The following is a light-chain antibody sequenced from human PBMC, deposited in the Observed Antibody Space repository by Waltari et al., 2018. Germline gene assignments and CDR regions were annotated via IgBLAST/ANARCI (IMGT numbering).Light chain of an antibody. CDR2: DAS. Sequence: DIQMTQSPSSVSASVGDRVIITFRASQDISRWLAWYQQTPGKAPKFLIYDASTLQSGGPSRFSGTGSGTEFTLTISSLQPEDFATYYCQHGNTFPLTFGGGTKVEIK. CDR1: QDISRW. V-gene: IGKV1-12*01. CDR3: QHGNTFPLT. J-gene: IGKJ4*01.